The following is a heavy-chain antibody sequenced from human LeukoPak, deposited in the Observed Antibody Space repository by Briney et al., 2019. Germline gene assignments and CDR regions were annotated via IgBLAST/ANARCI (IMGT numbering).Heavy chain of an antibody. J-gene: IGHJ4*02. Sequence: GGSLRLSCAASGFTFSSYGMSWVRQAPGKGLEWVSAISGSGGSTYYADSVKGRFTISRDNSKNTLYLQMNSLRAEDTAVYYCAKDWGEYFDYVWGSFTSFDYWGQGTLVTVSS. CDR1: GFTFSSYG. D-gene: IGHD3-16*01. V-gene: IGHV3-23*01. CDR2: ISGSGGST. CDR3: AKDWGEYFDYVWGSFTSFDY.